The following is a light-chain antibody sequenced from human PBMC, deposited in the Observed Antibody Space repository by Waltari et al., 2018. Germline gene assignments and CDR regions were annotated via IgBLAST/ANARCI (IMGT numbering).Light chain of an antibody. CDR1: QSISSSY. V-gene: IGKV3-20*01. CDR2: GAS. J-gene: IGKJ2*01. CDR3: QHYGSSSYT. Sequence: EIVLTQSPGTLSLSPGERATLCCRASQSISSSYLAWYQQKPGQAPRLLIYGASSRATGIPDRFSGSGSGTDFTLTISRLEPEDFAVYYCQHYGSSSYTFGQGTKLEI.